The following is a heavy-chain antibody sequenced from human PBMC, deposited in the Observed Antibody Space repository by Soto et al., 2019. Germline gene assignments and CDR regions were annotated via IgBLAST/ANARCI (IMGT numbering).Heavy chain of an antibody. Sequence: ASVKVSCKVSGYTLTELSMHWVRQSPGKGLEWMVGFDTEDGETIYAQKFQGRVTMTEDTSTDTAYMELSSLRSDDTAVYYCATRKVPAANWEYYYYSGMDVWGQGTTVTVSS. CDR1: GYTLTELS. CDR3: ATRKVPAANWEYYYYSGMDV. J-gene: IGHJ6*02. D-gene: IGHD2-2*01. CDR2: FDTEDGET. V-gene: IGHV1-24*01.